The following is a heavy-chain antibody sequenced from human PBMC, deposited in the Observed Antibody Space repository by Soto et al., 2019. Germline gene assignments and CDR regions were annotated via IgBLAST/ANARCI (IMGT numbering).Heavy chain of an antibody. J-gene: IGHJ6*02. V-gene: IGHV1-3*01. Sequence: GASVKVSCKASGYTFTSYAIHWVRQAPGQRLEWMGWINAGNGNTKYSQKFQGRVTITRDTSASTAYMELSSLRAEDTAVYYCARAGGYSRTTPSPRAYDMDVWGQGTTVTVSS. D-gene: IGHD6-13*01. CDR3: ARAGGYSRTTPSPRAYDMDV. CDR1: GYTFTSYA. CDR2: INAGNGNT.